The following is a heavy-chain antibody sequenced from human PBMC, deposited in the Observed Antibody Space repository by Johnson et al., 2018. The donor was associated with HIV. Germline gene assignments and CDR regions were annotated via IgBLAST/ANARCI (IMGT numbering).Heavy chain of an antibody. J-gene: IGHJ3*02. V-gene: IGHV3-30*03. CDR3: ARAERGYSSSWVDAFDI. D-gene: IGHD6-13*01. Sequence: QVQLVESGGGVVQPGRSLRLSCAASGFTFSSYGMHWVRQAPGKGLEWVTIISYDGINKYYADSVKGRFTISRDNSKNTLYLQMNSLRTEDTAVYYCARAERGYSSSWVDAFDIWGQGTMVTVSS. CDR1: GFTFSSYG. CDR2: ISYDGINK.